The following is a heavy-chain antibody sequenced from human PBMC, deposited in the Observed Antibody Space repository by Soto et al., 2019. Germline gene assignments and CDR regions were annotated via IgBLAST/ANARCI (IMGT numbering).Heavy chain of an antibody. CDR1: GGTFSGYY. D-gene: IGHD6-13*01. CDR2: INHSGST. CDR3: ARERYSSSWYHRTWFDP. Sequence: QVQLQQWGAVLLKPSETLSLTCAVYGGTFSGYYWSWIRQRPGKGLEWIGEINHSGSTNYNPSLKSRVTISVDTSKNKFSLKLSSVTAADTAVYYCARERYSSSWYHRTWFDPWGQGTLVTVSS. J-gene: IGHJ5*02. V-gene: IGHV4-34*01.